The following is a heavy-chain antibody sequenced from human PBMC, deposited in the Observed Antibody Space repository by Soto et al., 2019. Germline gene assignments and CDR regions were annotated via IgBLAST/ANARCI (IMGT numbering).Heavy chain of an antibody. CDR2: ISANDGNT. V-gene: IGHV1-18*04. Sequence: ASVKVSCKASGYTFTSYYMHWVRQAPGQGLEWMGWISANDGNTNYAQKLQGRVTMTTDTSTSTAYMELRSLRSDDTAVYYCARVGSSSWYRWFDPWGQGTLVTVSS. CDR1: GYTFTSYY. CDR3: ARVGSSSWYRWFDP. D-gene: IGHD6-13*01. J-gene: IGHJ5*02.